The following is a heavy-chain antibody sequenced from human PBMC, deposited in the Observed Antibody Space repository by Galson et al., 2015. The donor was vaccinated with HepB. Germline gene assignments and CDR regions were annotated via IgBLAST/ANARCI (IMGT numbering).Heavy chain of an antibody. CDR2: INAGNGNT. CDR1: GYTFTSYA. D-gene: IGHD1-1*01. V-gene: IGHV1-3*01. CDR3: ARGSNWNDYAFDI. J-gene: IGHJ3*02. Sequence: SVKVSCKASGYTFTSYAMHWVRQAPGQRLEWMGWINAGNGNTKYSQKFQGRVTITRDKSTSTAYMELSSLRSEDTAVYYCARGSNWNDYAFDIWGQGTMVTVSS.